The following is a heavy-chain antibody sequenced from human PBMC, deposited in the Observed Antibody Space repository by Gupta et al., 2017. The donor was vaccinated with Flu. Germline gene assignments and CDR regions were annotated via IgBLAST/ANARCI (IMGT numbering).Heavy chain of an antibody. D-gene: IGHD4-23*01. J-gene: IGHJ4*02. CDR1: RAAISRSRSS. V-gene: IGHV4-39*01. CDR3: ARLHPSVDGGPYFDY. Sequence: QLQLQESGPGLVKPSETLSLTFPVARAAISRSRSSWGWIRQPPGKGLEWIASIYYGGTTYYNPSLKSRVTISVDTSKNQFSLKLSSVTAADTAVYYCARLHPSVDGGPYFDYWGQGTLVTVSS. CDR2: IYYGGTT.